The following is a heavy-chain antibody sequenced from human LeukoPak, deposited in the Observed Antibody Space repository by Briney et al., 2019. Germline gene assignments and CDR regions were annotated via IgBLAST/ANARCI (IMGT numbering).Heavy chain of an antibody. J-gene: IGHJ6*03. CDR1: GFTFGSYT. Sequence: GGSLRLSCAASGFTFGSYTMNWVRQAPGKGLEWISSISSGSTYIHYADSVKGRFTISRDNAKNSLYLQMNSLRAEDTAVYYCAKVGAALVTSYYYYYMDVWGKGTTVTVSS. V-gene: IGHV3-21*06. D-gene: IGHD3-10*01. CDR3: AKVGAALVTSYYYYYMDV. CDR2: ISSGSTYI.